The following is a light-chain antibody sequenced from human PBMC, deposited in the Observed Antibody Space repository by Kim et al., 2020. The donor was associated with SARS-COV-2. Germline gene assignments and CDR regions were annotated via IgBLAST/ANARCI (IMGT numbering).Light chain of an antibody. Sequence: EIVMTQSPATLSVSPGERATLSCRASQSISSNLAWYQQKPGQAPRLLISGASTRATGIPARFSGSGSGTEFTLTISSLQSEDFAVYYCQQYHNWPLTFGGGTKVDIK. CDR1: QSISSN. CDR2: GAS. V-gene: IGKV3-15*01. CDR3: QQYHNWPLT. J-gene: IGKJ4*01.